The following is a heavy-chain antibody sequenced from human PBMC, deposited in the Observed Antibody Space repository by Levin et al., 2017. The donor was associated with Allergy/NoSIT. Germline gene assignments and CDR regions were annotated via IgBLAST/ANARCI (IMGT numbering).Heavy chain of an antibody. CDR1: GFSLSTSGMC. CDR3: ARITQLGYTDGYYYGMDA. V-gene: IGHV2-70*11. Sequence: SGPTLVKPTQTLTLTCTFSGFSLSTSGMCVTWIRQPPGKALEWLARIDWDDDKYYSSSLRTRLTISKDPSQTQVVLTMTNMDPVDTATYFCARITQLGYTDGYYYGMDAWGQGTTVTVSS. J-gene: IGHJ6*02. D-gene: IGHD5-12*01. CDR2: IDWDDDK.